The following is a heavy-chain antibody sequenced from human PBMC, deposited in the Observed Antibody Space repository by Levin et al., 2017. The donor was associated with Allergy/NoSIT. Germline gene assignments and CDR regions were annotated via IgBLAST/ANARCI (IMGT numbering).Heavy chain of an antibody. CDR3: ARTIVLMVYAIGVRPYLFDY. J-gene: IGHJ4*02. CDR1: GGSFSGYY. CDR2: INHSGST. D-gene: IGHD2-8*01. V-gene: IGHV4-34*01. Sequence: PSETLSLTCAVYGGSFSGYYWSWIRQPPGKGLEWIGEINHSGSTNYNPSLKSRVTISVDTSKNQFSLKLSSVTAADTAVYYCARTIVLMVYAIGVRPYLFDYWGQGTLVTVSS.